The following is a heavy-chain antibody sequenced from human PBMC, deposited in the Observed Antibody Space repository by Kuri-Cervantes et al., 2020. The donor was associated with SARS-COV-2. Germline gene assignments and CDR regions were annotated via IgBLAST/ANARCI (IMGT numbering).Heavy chain of an antibody. CDR2: ISSSSSYI. D-gene: IGHD3-16*01. Sequence: GESLKISCAASGFTFSSYSMNWVRQAPGKGLEWVSSISSSSSYIYYADSVKGRFTISRDNAKNSLYLQMNRMRAEDTAVYYCAIVEGGNGMDVWGQGTMVTVSS. CDR3: AIVEGGNGMDV. J-gene: IGHJ6*02. CDR1: GFTFSSYS. V-gene: IGHV3-21*01.